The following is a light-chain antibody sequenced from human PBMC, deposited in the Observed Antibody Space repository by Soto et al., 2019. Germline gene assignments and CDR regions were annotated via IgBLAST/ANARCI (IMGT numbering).Light chain of an antibody. Sequence: DIQMTQSPSSVSASVGDRVTITCRASQGISSWLAWYQQKPGKAPKLLIYKSSILESGVPSRFSGSGSGTEFTLTISSLQPDDFATYYCQQYETFSGTFGPGTKV. CDR2: KSS. CDR1: QGISSW. J-gene: IGKJ1*01. CDR3: QQYETFSGT. V-gene: IGKV1-5*03.